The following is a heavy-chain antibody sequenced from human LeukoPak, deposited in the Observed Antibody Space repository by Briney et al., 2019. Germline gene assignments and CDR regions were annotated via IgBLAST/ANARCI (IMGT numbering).Heavy chain of an antibody. D-gene: IGHD3-10*01. Sequence: GGSLRLSCAASGFTFSSYWMSWVRQAPGKGLEWVANIKQDGSEKYYVDSVKGRFTISRDNAKNSLYLQMNSLRAEDTAVYYCASRYYGSGSYADFDYWGQGTLVTVSS. CDR3: ASRYYGSGSYADFDY. J-gene: IGHJ4*02. CDR1: GFTFSSYW. CDR2: IKQDGSEK. V-gene: IGHV3-7*01.